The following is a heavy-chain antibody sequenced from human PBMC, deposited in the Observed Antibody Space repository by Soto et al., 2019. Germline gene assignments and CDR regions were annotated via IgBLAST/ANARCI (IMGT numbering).Heavy chain of an antibody. D-gene: IGHD2-15*01. V-gene: IGHV1-69*02. J-gene: IGHJ4*02. Sequence: QVQLVQSGAEVKKPGSSVKVSCKASGGTFSSYTISWVRQAPGQGLEWMGRIIPIPGIANYAQKFQGRVTITADKSTSTAYMELSSLRSEDTAVYYCARPIGYCSGGSCPLDFDYWGQGTLVTVSS. CDR2: IIPIPGIA. CDR3: ARPIGYCSGGSCPLDFDY. CDR1: GGTFSSYT.